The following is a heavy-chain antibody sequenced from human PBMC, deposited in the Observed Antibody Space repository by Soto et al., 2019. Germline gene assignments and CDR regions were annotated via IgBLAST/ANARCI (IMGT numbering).Heavy chain of an antibody. D-gene: IGHD3-10*01. V-gene: IGHV1-69*01. Sequence: QVQLAQSGAEVKKPGSSVKVSCKASGDIFSSYPFSWVRQAPGQGLEWMGGIVPLLGTADYAQKFQDRVTITADDSTSTVYMELSSLRSDDTAVYYCARDRGSQNWYFGVWGRGTLVSVSS. CDR1: GDIFSSYP. CDR2: IVPLLGTA. CDR3: ARDRGSQNWYFGV. J-gene: IGHJ2*01.